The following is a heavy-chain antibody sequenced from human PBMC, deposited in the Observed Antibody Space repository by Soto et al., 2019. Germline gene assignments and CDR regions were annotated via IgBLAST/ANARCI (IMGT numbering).Heavy chain of an antibody. CDR3: ARDYLGYSGYDKDY. J-gene: IGHJ4*02. V-gene: IGHV3-30-3*01. D-gene: IGHD5-12*01. CDR1: GFTFSSYA. Sequence: QVQLVESGGGVVQPGRSLRLSCAASGFTFSSYAMHWVRQAPGKGLEWVAVISYDGSNKYYADSVKGRFTISRDNSKNTLYLQMNSLRAEDTAVYYCARDYLGYSGYDKDYWGQGTLVTVSS. CDR2: ISYDGSNK.